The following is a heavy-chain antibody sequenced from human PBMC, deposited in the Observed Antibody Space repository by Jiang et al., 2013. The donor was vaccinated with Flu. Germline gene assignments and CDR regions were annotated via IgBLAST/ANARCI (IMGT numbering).Heavy chain of an antibody. V-gene: IGHV1-46*02. CDR2: INPNSGHT. D-gene: IGHD3-9*01. CDR3: ARSHTPRAISLHYFDY. J-gene: IGHJ4*02. Sequence: GAEVKKPGASVKVSCKASGYTFNSHYVHWVRQAPGQGLEWMGIINPNSGHTNYAQKFQGRGTMTRDTSTSTVYMELGSLRSDDTAVYYCARSHTPRAISLHYFDYWGQGTLVTVSS. CDR1: GYTFNSHY.